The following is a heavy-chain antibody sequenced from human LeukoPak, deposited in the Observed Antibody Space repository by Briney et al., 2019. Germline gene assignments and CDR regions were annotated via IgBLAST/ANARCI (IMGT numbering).Heavy chain of an antibody. CDR3: VRGQWELLSFFDY. D-gene: IGHD1-26*01. CDR1: GYTFTGYY. V-gene: IGHV1-2*02. CDR2: INPNSGGT. Sequence: APVKVSCKASGYTFTGYYIHWVRQAPGQGLEWMGWINPNSGGTNYAQKFQGRVTMTRDTSISTAYMELSRLRSDDTAVYYCVRGQWELLSFFDYWGQGTLVTVSS. J-gene: IGHJ4*02.